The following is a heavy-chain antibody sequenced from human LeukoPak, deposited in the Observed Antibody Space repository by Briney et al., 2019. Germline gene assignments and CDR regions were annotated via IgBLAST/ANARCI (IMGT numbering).Heavy chain of an antibody. J-gene: IGHJ4*02. CDR1: GFTFSRYW. CDR2: IKQDGCEK. Sequence: AGGSLRLSCAASGFTFSRYWMSWVRQAPGKGLEWVANIKQDGCEKYYVDSVKGRFTISRDNAKNSLYLQMNSLRAEDTAVYYCARDGWSPDYWGQGTLVTVSS. CDR3: ARDGWSPDY. V-gene: IGHV3-7*01.